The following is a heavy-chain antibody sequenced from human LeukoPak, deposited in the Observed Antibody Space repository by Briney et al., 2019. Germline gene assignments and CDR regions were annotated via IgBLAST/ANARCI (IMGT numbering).Heavy chain of an antibody. V-gene: IGHV3-7*01. J-gene: IGHJ4*02. D-gene: IGHD3-3*01. CDR3: ARPFLQFTKFLPDY. Sequence: GGSLRLSCAASGFTFSSYWMSWVRQAPGKGLEWVANIKQDGSEKYYVDSVKGRFTISRDNAKNSLYLQMNSLRAEDTAVYYCARPFLQFTKFLPDYWGQGTLVTVSS. CDR1: GFTFSSYW. CDR2: IKQDGSEK.